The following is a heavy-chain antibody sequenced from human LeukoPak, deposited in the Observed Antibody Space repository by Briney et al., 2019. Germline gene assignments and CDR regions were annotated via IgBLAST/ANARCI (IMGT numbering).Heavy chain of an antibody. D-gene: IGHD4-17*01. Sequence: SQTLSLTCNVSGGSVTSGPNYWNWIRRPAGKGLEWIGRIQTSGRVNYNPSLKSRVTVYLDTPKNLVSLQLTSVTAADTAVYYCARDRGNGDYGDYFDSWGQGTQVTVSS. CDR1: GGSVTSGPNY. CDR3: ARDRGNGDYGDYFDS. J-gene: IGHJ4*02. V-gene: IGHV4-61*02. CDR2: IQTSGRV.